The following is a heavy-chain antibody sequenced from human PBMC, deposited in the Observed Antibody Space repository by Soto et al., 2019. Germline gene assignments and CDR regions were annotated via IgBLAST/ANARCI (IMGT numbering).Heavy chain of an antibody. Sequence: SETLSLTCTVSGGSISSYYWSWIRQPPGKGLEWIGYIYYSGSTNYNPPLKSRVTISVDTSKNQFSLKLSSVTAADTAVYYCARGRVLRFLEWLYFDYWGQGTLVTVSS. J-gene: IGHJ4*02. V-gene: IGHV4-59*08. CDR3: ARGRVLRFLEWLYFDY. D-gene: IGHD3-3*01. CDR1: GGSISSYY. CDR2: IYYSGST.